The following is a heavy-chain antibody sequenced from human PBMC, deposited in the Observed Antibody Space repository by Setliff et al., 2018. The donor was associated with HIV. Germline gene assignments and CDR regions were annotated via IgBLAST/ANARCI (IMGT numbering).Heavy chain of an antibody. V-gene: IGHV1-3*01. Sequence: GASVKVSCKASGYTFTSYVMHWVRQAPGQRLEWMGWINAGNGNTKYSQRFQGGVTIIRDTSASTAYMELSSLTSEDTAVYYCARGAGYDYVWGSHPYFYNAMDVWGQGTTVTVS. CDR3: ARGAGYDYVWGSHPYFYNAMDV. J-gene: IGHJ6*02. D-gene: IGHD3-16*02. CDR1: GYTFTSYV. CDR2: INAGNGNT.